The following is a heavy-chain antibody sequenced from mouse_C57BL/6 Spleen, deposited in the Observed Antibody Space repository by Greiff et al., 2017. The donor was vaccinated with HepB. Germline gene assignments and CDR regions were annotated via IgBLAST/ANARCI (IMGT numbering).Heavy chain of an antibody. Sequence: EVQLVESGGGLVQPKGSLKLSCAASGFTFNTYAMHWVRQAPGKSLEWVARIRSKSSNYATYYADSVKDRFTISRDDSQSMLYLQMNNLKTEDTAMYYCVRGGAYYGSSYWYFDVWGTGTTVTVSS. CDR1: GFTFNTYA. V-gene: IGHV10-3*01. CDR2: IRSKSSNYAT. D-gene: IGHD1-1*01. J-gene: IGHJ1*03. CDR3: VRGGAYYGSSYWYFDV.